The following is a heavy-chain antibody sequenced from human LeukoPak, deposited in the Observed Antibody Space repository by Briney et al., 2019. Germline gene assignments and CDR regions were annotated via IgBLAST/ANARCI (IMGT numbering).Heavy chain of an antibody. CDR3: AKDVWYSSGWRPWDY. V-gene: IGHV3-23*01. Sequence: GGSLRLSCAASGFTFSSYAMSWVRQAPGKGLEWVSAISGSGGSTYYADSVKGRFTISRDNSKNTLYLQMNSLRAEGTAVYYCAKDVWYSSGWRPWDYWGQGTLVTVSS. CDR1: GFTFSSYA. D-gene: IGHD6-19*01. J-gene: IGHJ4*02. CDR2: ISGSGGST.